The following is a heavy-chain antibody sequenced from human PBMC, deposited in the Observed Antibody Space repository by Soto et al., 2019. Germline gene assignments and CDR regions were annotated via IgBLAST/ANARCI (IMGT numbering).Heavy chain of an antibody. CDR3: AREKYYDILTGWKNWFDP. CDR2: IYYSGST. J-gene: IGHJ5*02. Sequence: PSETLSLTCTVSGGSISSYYWSWIRQPPGKGLEWIGYIYYSGSTNYNPSLKSRVTISVDTSKNQFSLKLSSVTAADTAVYYCAREKYYDILTGWKNWFDPWGQGTLVTVSS. D-gene: IGHD3-9*01. V-gene: IGHV4-59*01. CDR1: GGSISSYY.